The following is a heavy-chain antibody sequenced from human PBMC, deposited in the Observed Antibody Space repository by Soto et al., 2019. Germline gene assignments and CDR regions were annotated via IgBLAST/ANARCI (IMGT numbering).Heavy chain of an antibody. CDR1: GFTFSSYG. Sequence: HPGGSLRLSCAASGFTFSSYGMHWVRQAPGKGLEWVAVISYDGSNKYYADSVKGRFTISRDNSKNTLYLQMNSLRAEDTAVYYCAKDWAGIAVAGTLALNYWGQGTLVTVSS. V-gene: IGHV3-30*18. J-gene: IGHJ4*02. CDR2: ISYDGSNK. D-gene: IGHD6-19*01. CDR3: AKDWAGIAVAGTLALNY.